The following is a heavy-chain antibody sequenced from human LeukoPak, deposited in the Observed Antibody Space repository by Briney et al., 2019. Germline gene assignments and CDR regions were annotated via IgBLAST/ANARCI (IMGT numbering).Heavy chain of an antibody. CDR2: IYTSGST. CDR3: ARAPHCGGDCYQYDY. J-gene: IGHJ4*02. D-gene: IGHD2-21*02. V-gene: IGHV4-4*07. CDR1: DGSISSYY. Sequence: PSETLSLTCTVSDGSISSYYWSWIRQPAGKGLEWIGRIYTSGSTNYNPSLKSRVTMSVDTSKNQFSLKLSSVTAADTAVYYCARAPHCGGDCYQYDYWGQGILVTVSS.